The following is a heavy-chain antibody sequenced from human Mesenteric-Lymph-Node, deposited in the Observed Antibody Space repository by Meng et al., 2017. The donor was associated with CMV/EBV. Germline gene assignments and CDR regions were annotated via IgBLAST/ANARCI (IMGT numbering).Heavy chain of an antibody. V-gene: IGHV6-1*01. Sequence: SCAISGDSVSSNSVTWIWIRQSPSRGLEWLGRTYYRSKWYNDYAVSVKSRITINPDTSKNQFSLQLNSVTPEDTAVYYCHYYYYGMDVWGQGTTVTVSS. CDR2: TYYRSKWYN. J-gene: IGHJ6*02. CDR1: GDSVSSNSVT. CDR3: HYYYYGMDV.